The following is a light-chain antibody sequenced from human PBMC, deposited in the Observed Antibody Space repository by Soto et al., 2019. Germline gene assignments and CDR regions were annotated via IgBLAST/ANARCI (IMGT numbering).Light chain of an antibody. CDR1: SGSIASNY. Sequence: NFMLAQPHSVSASPGKTVTISCTGSSGSIASNYVQWYQQRPGSAPTTVIYEDNRRPSGVPDRFSGSIDSSSNSVSLTISGLKTEDEADYYCQSSDTSNHVVFGGGTKVTVL. J-gene: IGLJ2*01. CDR2: EDN. CDR3: QSSDTSNHVV. V-gene: IGLV6-57*02.